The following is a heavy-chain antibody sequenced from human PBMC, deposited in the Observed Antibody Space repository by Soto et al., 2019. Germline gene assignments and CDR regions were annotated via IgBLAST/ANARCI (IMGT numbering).Heavy chain of an antibody. V-gene: IGHV4-34*01. J-gene: IGHJ5*02. D-gene: IGHD6-13*01. CDR1: GGSFSGYY. CDR2: INHSGST. Sequence: SETLSLTCAVYGGSFSGYYWSWIRQPPGKGLEWIGEINHSGSTNYNPSLKSRVTISVDTSKNRFSLKLSSVTAADTAVYYCAVAAAPGWFDPWGQGTLVTVSS. CDR3: AVAAAPGWFDP.